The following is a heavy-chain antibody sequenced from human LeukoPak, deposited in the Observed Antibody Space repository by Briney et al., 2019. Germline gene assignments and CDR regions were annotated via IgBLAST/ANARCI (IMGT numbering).Heavy chain of an antibody. D-gene: IGHD3-10*02. CDR3: AREPTYYYVAPFDY. CDR1: GDSISSYY. Sequence: SETLSLTCTVSGDSISSYYWNWIRQPPGKGLEWIGYIYYSGSTNYNPSLKSRVTISVDTSKNQFSLKLSSVTAADTAVYYCAREPTYYYVAPFDYWGQGTLVTVSS. J-gene: IGHJ4*02. V-gene: IGHV4-59*01. CDR2: IYYSGST.